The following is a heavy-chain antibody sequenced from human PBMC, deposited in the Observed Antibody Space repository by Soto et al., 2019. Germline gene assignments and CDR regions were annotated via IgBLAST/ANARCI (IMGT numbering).Heavy chain of an antibody. Sequence: EVQLVESGGGLVQPGGSLRLSCAASGFTFSDHYMDWVRQAPGKGLEWVGRTRNKANSYTTEYAASVKGRFTISRDDSKNSRYLQMNSLKTEDTAVYYCARASLRYFDWLLPDYYYYGMDVWGQGTTVTVSS. CDR2: TRNKANSYTT. CDR3: ARASLRYFDWLLPDYYYYGMDV. CDR1: GFTFSDHY. D-gene: IGHD3-9*01. J-gene: IGHJ6*02. V-gene: IGHV3-72*01.